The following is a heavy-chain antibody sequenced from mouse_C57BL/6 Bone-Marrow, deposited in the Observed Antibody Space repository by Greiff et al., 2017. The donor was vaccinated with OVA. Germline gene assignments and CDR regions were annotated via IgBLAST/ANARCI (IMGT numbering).Heavy chain of an antibody. CDR1: GYTFTSYT. CDR3: ARFYCLYSKEGYAMDY. CDR2: INPSSGYT. V-gene: IGHV1-4*01. D-gene: IGHD2-5*01. J-gene: IGHJ4*01. Sequence: VQRVESGAELARPGASVKMSCKASGYTFTSYTMHWVKQRPGQGLEWIGYINPSSGYTKYNQKFKDKATLTADKSSSTAYMQLSSLTSEDSAVYYCARFYCLYSKEGYAMDYWGQGTSVTVSS.